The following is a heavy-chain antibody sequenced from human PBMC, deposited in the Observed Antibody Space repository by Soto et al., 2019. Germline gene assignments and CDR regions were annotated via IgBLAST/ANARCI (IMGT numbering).Heavy chain of an antibody. CDR3: AKDMRFLESPQGHPGYYFDY. Sequence: GGSLRLSCAASGFTFSSYAMSWVRQAPGKGLEWVSAISGSGGSTYYADSVKGRFTISRDNSKNTLYLQMNSLRAEDTAVYYCAKDMRFLESPQGHPGYYFDYWGQGTLVTVSS. CDR1: GFTFSSYA. D-gene: IGHD3-3*01. CDR2: ISGSGGST. J-gene: IGHJ4*02. V-gene: IGHV3-23*01.